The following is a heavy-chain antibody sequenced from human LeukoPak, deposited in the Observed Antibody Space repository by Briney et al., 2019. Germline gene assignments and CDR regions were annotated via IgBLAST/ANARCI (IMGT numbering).Heavy chain of an antibody. CDR3: AKDRGIWFGDLRRIFGAFDI. V-gene: IGHV3-53*01. J-gene: IGHJ3*02. D-gene: IGHD3-10*01. CDR1: GFTVSSNS. CDR2: IYSDNT. Sequence: GGSLRLSCTVSGFTVSSNSMSWVRQAPGKGLEWVSFIYSDNTHYSDSVKGRFTISRDNSKNTLYLQMNSLRAEDTAVYYCAKDRGIWFGDLRRIFGAFDIWGQGTMVTVSS.